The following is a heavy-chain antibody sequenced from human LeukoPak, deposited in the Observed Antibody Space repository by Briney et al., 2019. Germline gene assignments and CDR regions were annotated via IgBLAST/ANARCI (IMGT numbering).Heavy chain of an antibody. Sequence: PGGSLRLSCAASGFTFSSYTMNWVRQAPGKGLEWVSAISGSGGSTYYADSVKGRFTISRDNSKNTLYLQMNSLRAEDTAVYYCAKDRSGSGAYYFDYWGQGTLVTVSS. CDR1: GFTFSSYT. CDR3: AKDRSGSGAYYFDY. J-gene: IGHJ4*02. D-gene: IGHD6-19*01. CDR2: ISGSGGST. V-gene: IGHV3-23*01.